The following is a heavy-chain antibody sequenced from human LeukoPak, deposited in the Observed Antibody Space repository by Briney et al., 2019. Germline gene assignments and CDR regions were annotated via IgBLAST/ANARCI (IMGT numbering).Heavy chain of an antibody. D-gene: IGHD3-16*01. CDR2: IYTGGDT. Sequence: GGSLRLSCAASGFTVSGHYMSWVRQAPGKGLEWFSAIYTGGDTYYADSLRGRFTISRDTSRNTLYLQLNSLTVEDTAVYYCARDRPYGGVGDFDYWGQGTLVTVSS. V-gene: IGHV3-66*01. J-gene: IGHJ4*02. CDR1: GFTVSGHY. CDR3: ARDRPYGGVGDFDY.